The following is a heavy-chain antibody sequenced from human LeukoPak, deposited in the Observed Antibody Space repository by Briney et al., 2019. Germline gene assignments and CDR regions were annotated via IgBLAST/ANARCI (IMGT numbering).Heavy chain of an antibody. J-gene: IGHJ4*02. V-gene: IGHV4-34*01. D-gene: IGHD3-10*01. CDR3: ARGRRNYYGSGSYAKNYFDY. CDR2: INHSGST. Sequence: SETLSLTCAVHGGSFSGYYWSWIRQPPGKGLEWIGEINHSGSTNYNPSLKSRVTISVDTSKNQFSLKLSSVTAADTAVYYCARGRRNYYGSGSYAKNYFDYWGQGTLVTVSS. CDR1: GGSFSGYY.